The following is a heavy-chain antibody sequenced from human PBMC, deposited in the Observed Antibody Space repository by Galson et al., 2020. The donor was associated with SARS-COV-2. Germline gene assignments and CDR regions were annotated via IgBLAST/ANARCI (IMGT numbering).Heavy chain of an antibody. V-gene: IGHV3-74*01. D-gene: IGHD3-10*01. Sequence: TGGYLRLSCAASGFTVSRYWMHWVRQAPGKGLMWVSRINSDGSSTSYAASVKGRFTISRDTTKNTLYLQMNSLRAEDTAVYYCARLFAGFDYFDYWGQGILVTVSS. J-gene: IGHJ4*02. CDR3: ARLFAGFDYFDY. CDR2: INSDGSST. CDR1: GFTVSRYW.